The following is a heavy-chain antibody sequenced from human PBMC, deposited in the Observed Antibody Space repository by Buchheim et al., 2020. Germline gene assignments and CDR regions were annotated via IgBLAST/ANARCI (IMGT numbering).Heavy chain of an antibody. CDR2: ISGSGGST. J-gene: IGHJ6*02. CDR1: GFTFSSYA. CDR3: AKDVGARYGFWSGYYQTKERYYYYYGMDV. D-gene: IGHD3-3*01. Sequence: EVQLLESGGGLVQPGGSLRLSCAASGFTFSSYAMSWVRQAPGKGLEWVSAISGSGGSTYYADSVKGRFTISRDNSKNTLYLQMNSLRAEDTAVYYCAKDVGARYGFWSGYYQTKERYYYYYGMDVWGQGTT. V-gene: IGHV3-23*01.